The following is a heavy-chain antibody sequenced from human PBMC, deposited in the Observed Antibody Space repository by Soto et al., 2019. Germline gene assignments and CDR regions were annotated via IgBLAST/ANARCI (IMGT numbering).Heavy chain of an antibody. CDR3: ARDSADLEWLLYAFDY. CDR2: ISSSSSYI. CDR1: GFTFSSYS. J-gene: IGHJ4*02. V-gene: IGHV3-21*01. D-gene: IGHD3-3*01. Sequence: GGSLRLSCVASGFTFSSYSMNWVRQAPGKGLEWVSSISSSSSYIYYADSVKGRFTISRDNAKNSLYLQMNSLRAEDTAVYYCARDSADLEWLLYAFDYWGQGTLVTVSS.